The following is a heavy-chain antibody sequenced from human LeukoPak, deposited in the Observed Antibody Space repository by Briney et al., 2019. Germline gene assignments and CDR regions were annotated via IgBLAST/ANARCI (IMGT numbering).Heavy chain of an antibody. V-gene: IGHV1-18*01. J-gene: IGHJ4*02. CDR3: AREFGHCYGDNCFYFFDT. CDR2: INTYKGDT. CDR1: GYTLANYN. Sequence: ASVKVSCKASGYTLANYNISWVRQAPGQGLEWMGWINTYKGDTLYAQKLQGRVTMTADTSANTAYMELRSLRFDDTAVYYCAREFGHCYGDNCFYFFDTWGQGFRVTVSS. D-gene: IGHD4-23*01.